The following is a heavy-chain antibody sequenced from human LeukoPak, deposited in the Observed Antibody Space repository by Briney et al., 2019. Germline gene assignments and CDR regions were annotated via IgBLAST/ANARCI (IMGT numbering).Heavy chain of an antibody. D-gene: IGHD2-21*01. J-gene: IGHJ4*02. CDR3: ARWDGDCLDY. V-gene: IGHV3-48*01. CDR2: ISSGSSTI. CDR1: GFTFSSYA. Sequence: GGSLRLSCAASGFTFSSYAMSWVRQAPGKGLEWVSYISSGSSTIYYADSVKGRFTISRDNAKNSLYLQMNSLRAEDTAVYYCARWDGDCLDYWGQGTLVTVSS.